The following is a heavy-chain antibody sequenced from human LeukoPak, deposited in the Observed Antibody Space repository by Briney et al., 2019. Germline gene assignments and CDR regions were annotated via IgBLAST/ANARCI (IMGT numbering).Heavy chain of an antibody. CDR1: GFTLGSYW. D-gene: IGHD3-22*01. J-gene: IGHJ1*01. CDR3: ARAPSEIGGYYPEYFRH. V-gene: IGHV3-74*01. CDR2: IKSDGRT. Sequence: GGSLRLSCAASGFTLGSYWMHWVRQAPGKGLVWVSRIKSDGRTDYADSVKGRFTISRDNAKNTVSLQMNSLRAEDTGVYYCARAPSEIGGYYPEYFRHWGQGTLVIVSS.